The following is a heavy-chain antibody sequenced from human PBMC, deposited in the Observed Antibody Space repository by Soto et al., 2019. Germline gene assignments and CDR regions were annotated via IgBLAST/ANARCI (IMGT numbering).Heavy chain of an antibody. CDR1: GGSISSSNW. J-gene: IGHJ6*02. V-gene: IGHV4-4*02. CDR2: IYHSGGT. D-gene: IGHD3-10*01. Sequence: QVQLQESGPGLVKPSGTLSLTCAVSGGSISSSNWWSWVRQPPGRGLEWIGEIYHSGGTNYNPSPKSRITISVDKAKNQSSLKLSPVTAGDTAVYYCAGGGPITMVRGVIIGGGMDVWGQGTTVTVSS. CDR3: AGGGPITMVRGVIIGGGMDV.